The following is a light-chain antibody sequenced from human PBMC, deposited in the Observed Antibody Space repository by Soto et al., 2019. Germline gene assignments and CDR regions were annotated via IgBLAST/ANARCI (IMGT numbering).Light chain of an antibody. CDR3: AVWDDSLRGWV. Sequence: QSVLTQPPSASGTPGQRVTISCSGRFSNIGSNYVYWYQQLPGTAPKLLIFTNDQRTSGVPGRFSGSKSGTSASLAISRLRSEDEADYYCAVWDDSLRGWVFGGGTKLTVL. CDR1: FSNIGSNY. CDR2: TND. V-gene: IGLV1-47*02. J-gene: IGLJ3*02.